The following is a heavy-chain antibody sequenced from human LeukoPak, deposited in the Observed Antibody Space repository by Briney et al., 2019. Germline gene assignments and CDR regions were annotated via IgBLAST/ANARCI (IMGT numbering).Heavy chain of an antibody. Sequence: SVKVSCKASGGTFSSYAISWVRQAPGQGLEWMGGIIPIFGTANYAQKFQGRVTMTRDMSTSTVYMELSSLRSEDTAVYYCARELTRGYSYGPNWFDPWGQGTLVTVSS. CDR1: GGTFSSYA. D-gene: IGHD5-18*01. V-gene: IGHV1-69*05. CDR2: IIPIFGTA. J-gene: IGHJ5*02. CDR3: ARELTRGYSYGPNWFDP.